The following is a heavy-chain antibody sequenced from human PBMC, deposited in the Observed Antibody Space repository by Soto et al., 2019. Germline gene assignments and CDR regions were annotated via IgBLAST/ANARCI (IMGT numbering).Heavy chain of an antibody. CDR3: ARGFYDSSPSPYFQH. CDR2: ISAYNGNT. V-gene: IGHV1-18*01. J-gene: IGHJ1*01. Sequence: ALVKVSCKASGYTFTSYAMHWVRQAPGQGLEWMGWISAYNGNTNYAQKLQGRVTMTTDTSTSTAYMELRSLRSDDTAVYYCARGFYDSSPSPYFQHWGQGTLVTVSS. CDR1: GYTFTSYA. D-gene: IGHD3-22*01.